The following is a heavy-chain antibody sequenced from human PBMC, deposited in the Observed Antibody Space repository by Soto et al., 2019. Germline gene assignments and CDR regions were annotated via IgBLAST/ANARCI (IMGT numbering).Heavy chain of an antibody. CDR1: ANTFINNY. V-gene: IGHV1-46*01. Sequence: QVQLLQSGAEVKKPGASVRISCKSSANTFINNYINWVRQAPGQGLEWLGVFNPRGGTTRYAQKLQDRVTMTGDTSTRTVFMELSNLKSEDTAVYYCARVYGLVQYDDFWSGYYDYWGQGTLVIVSS. J-gene: IGHJ4*02. CDR2: FNPRGGTT. CDR3: ARVYGLVQYDDFWSGYYDY. D-gene: IGHD3-3*01.